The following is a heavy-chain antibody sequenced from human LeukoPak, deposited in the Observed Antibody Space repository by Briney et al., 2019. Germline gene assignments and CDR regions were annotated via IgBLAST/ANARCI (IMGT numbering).Heavy chain of an antibody. J-gene: IGHJ5*02. CDR2: FHPEDGET. V-gene: IGHV1-24*01. CDR1: GYTVTELS. D-gene: IGHD4-17*01. CDR3: ARGNIDYGDYSNWFDP. Sequence: ASVKVSCKVSGYTVTELSMHWVRQSPGKGLECMGGFHPEDGETIYAQKFQGRVTMTEDTSTDTAYMELSSLRSEDTAVYYCARGNIDYGDYSNWFDPWGQGTLVTVSS.